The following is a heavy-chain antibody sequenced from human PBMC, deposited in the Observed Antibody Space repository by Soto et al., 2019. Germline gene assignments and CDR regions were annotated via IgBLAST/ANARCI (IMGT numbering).Heavy chain of an antibody. Sequence: QVQLVESGGGLVKPGGSLRLSCAASGFTFSDYYMSWIRQAPGKGLEWLSYISGSSDNTNYADSVKGQFTISRDNAKKSLYLEMNSLRAEDTAVYYCATITMMTWGQGTLVTVSS. J-gene: IGHJ5*02. CDR2: ISGSSDNT. V-gene: IGHV3-11*06. D-gene: IGHD3-22*01. CDR1: GFTFSDYY. CDR3: ATITMMT.